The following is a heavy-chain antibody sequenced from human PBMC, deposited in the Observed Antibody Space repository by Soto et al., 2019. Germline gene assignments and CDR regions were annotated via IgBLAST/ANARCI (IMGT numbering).Heavy chain of an antibody. CDR1: GFTFRSYS. J-gene: IGHJ4*02. D-gene: IGHD4-17*01. CDR2: IGDSSRSIT. CDR3: ARLNGDYVPIDY. V-gene: IGHV3-48*02. Sequence: EVQLVESGGGLVQPGGSLRLSCAASGFTFRSYSMNWVRQAPGKGLEWISYIGDSSRSITFYADSVKGRFTISRDDAENSLYLQMNSLRDEDTAVYYCARLNGDYVPIDYWGQGTLVTVSS.